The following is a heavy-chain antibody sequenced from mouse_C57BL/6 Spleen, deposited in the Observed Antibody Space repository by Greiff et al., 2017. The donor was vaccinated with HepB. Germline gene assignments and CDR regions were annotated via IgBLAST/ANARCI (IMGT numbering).Heavy chain of an antibody. V-gene: IGHV2-6-1*01. CDR2: IWSDGST. CDR1: GFSLTSYG. Sequence: QVQLKESGPGLVAPSQSLSITCTVSGFSLTSYGLHWVRQPPGKGLEWLVVIWSDGSTTYNSALKSRLSISKDNSKSQVFLKMNSLQTDDTAMYYCARHDDYVWYFDVWSTGTTVTVSS. D-gene: IGHD2-4*01. J-gene: IGHJ1*03. CDR3: ARHDDYVWYFDV.